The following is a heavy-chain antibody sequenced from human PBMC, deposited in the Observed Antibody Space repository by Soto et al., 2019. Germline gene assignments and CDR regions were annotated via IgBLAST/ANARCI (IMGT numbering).Heavy chain of an antibody. CDR2: IKEDGSEK. Sequence: GGSLRLSCADSGFTFSKYWMSWVRQAPGMGLQWVAGIKEDGSEKYYVDSVKGRFTISRDNTINSVYLHMNTLRADDTAVYYCARDIFYGGDSDYWGQGTLVTVSS. J-gene: IGHJ4*02. CDR3: ARDIFYGGDSDY. V-gene: IGHV3-7*03. CDR1: GFTFSKYW. D-gene: IGHD2-21*02.